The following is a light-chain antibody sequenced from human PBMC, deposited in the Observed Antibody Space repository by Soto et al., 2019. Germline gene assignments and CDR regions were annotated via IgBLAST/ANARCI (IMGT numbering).Light chain of an antibody. CDR2: GAS. CDR3: LQYHNLWA. Sequence: ERVMAQPAGTLTISTRERVTLSCRASQSVSSHLAWYQQKPGQAPRVLIYGASTRATGSPARFSGSGSGTEFTLTISSLQSEDFTVYSCLQYHNLWAFGQGTKVDI. J-gene: IGKJ1*01. CDR1: QSVSSH. V-gene: IGKV3-15*01.